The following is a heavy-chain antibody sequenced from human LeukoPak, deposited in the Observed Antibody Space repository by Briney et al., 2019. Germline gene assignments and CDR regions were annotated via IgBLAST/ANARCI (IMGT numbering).Heavy chain of an antibody. CDR2: MNLDGSEE. V-gene: IGHV3-7*01. CDR1: GFTFTSHW. CDR3: ARDATYCTNGVCYTRFDY. D-gene: IGHD2-8*01. Sequence: GGSLRLSCAASGFTFTSHWMSWVRQAPGKGLEWVARMNLDGSEEYYVDSVKGRFTISRDNAKTSLYLEMNSLRAEDTAVYYCARDATYCTNGVCYTRFDYWGQGTLVTVSS. J-gene: IGHJ4*02.